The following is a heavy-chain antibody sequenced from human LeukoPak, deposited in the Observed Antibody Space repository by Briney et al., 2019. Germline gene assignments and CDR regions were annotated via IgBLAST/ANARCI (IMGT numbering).Heavy chain of an antibody. CDR1: GGSISSYY. CDR3: ALGGNGVDY. D-gene: IGHD4-23*01. J-gene: IGHJ4*02. V-gene: IGHV4-59*12. CDR2: IYYSGST. Sequence: SETLSLTCTVSGGSISSYYWSWIRQPPGRGLEWIGYIYYSGSTNYNPSLKSRVTISVDTSKNQFSLKLSSVTAADTAVYYCALGGNGVDYWGQGTLVTVSS.